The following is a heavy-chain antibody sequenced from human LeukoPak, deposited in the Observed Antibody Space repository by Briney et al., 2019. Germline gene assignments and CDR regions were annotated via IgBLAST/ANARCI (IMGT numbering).Heavy chain of an antibody. D-gene: IGHD5-24*01. CDR1: GGSLSSADYY. Sequence: SETLSLTCTVSGGSLSSADYYWTWIRQPAGKGLEWIGRISPTGTTNYNPSLKSRLTISLDTSKNQFSLKLNSVTAADTAVYYCARAVQLPHSRFDPWGQGTLVTVSS. V-gene: IGHV4-61*02. CDR2: ISPTGTT. CDR3: ARAVQLPHSRFDP. J-gene: IGHJ5*02.